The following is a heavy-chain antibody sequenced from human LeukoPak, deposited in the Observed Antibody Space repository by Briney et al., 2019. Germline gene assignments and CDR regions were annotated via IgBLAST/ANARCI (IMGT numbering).Heavy chain of an antibody. CDR2: IYHDGST. Sequence: SETLSLTCTVSGGSISTYFWSWIRQPPGKGLEGIGYIYHDGSTNYNPSLNRRVAISVDTSQNEFSLKLTSVTAADTAVYYCARGETYSGGWPYFDYWGQGTLVTVSS. D-gene: IGHD6-19*01. CDR3: ARGETYSGGWPYFDY. J-gene: IGHJ4*02. V-gene: IGHV4-59*12. CDR1: GGSISTYF.